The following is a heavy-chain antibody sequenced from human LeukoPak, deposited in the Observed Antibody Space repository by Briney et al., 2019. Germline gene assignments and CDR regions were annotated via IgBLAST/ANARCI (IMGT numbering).Heavy chain of an antibody. J-gene: IGHJ4*02. Sequence: PSETLSLTCTVSGGSISSSSYYWGWIRQPPGKGLEWIGSIYYSGSTYYNPSLKSRVTISVDTSKNQFSLKLSSVTAADTAVYYCARHAFYGDYADYWGQGTLVTVSS. V-gene: IGHV4-39*01. D-gene: IGHD4-17*01. CDR3: ARHAFYGDYADY. CDR2: IYYSGST. CDR1: GGSISSSSYY.